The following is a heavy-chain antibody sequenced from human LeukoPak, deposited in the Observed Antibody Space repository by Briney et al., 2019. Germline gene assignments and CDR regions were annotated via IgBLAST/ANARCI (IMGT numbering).Heavy chain of an antibody. J-gene: IGHJ6*03. D-gene: IGHD2-2*01. V-gene: IGHV5-51*01. CDR1: GYSFTNYW. CDR2: FYPGDSNT. CDR3: ARGPYCSSTSCYSPYYSYYMDV. Sequence: GESLKISCKGSGYSFTNYWIGWVRPLPGKGLAWMGIFYPGDSNTRYSPSFQGQVTISADKAITTAYLQWSSLKASDTAMYYCARGPYCSSTSCYSPYYSYYMDVWGKGTTVTVS.